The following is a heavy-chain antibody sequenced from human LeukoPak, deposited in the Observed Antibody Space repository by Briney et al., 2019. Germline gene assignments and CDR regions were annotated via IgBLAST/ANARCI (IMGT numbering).Heavy chain of an antibody. D-gene: IGHD6-19*01. CDR3: AKEGGAAAVAGLFDY. CDR1: GFTFSSYA. CDR2: ISGSGGST. V-gene: IGHV3-23*01. Sequence: GGSLRLSCAASGFTFSSYAMSWVRQAPGKGLEWVSAISGSGGSTYYADSVKGRFTISRDNSKNTVYLQVNSLRAKDTAVYYCAKEGGAAAVAGLFDYWGQGTLVTVSS. J-gene: IGHJ4*02.